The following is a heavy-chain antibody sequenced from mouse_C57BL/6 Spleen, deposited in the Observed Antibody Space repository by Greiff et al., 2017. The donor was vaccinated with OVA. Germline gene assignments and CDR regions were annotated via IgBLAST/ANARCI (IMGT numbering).Heavy chain of an antibody. J-gene: IGHJ2*01. V-gene: IGHV1-64*01. CDR1: GYTFTSYW. Sequence: VKLQESGAELVKPGASVKLSCKASGYTFTSYWMHWVKQRPGQGLEWIGMIHPNSGSTNYNEKFKSKATLTVDKSSSTAYMQLSSLTSEDSAVYYCARFWDYFDYWGQGTTLTVSS. CDR2: IHPNSGST. CDR3: ARFWDYFDY. D-gene: IGHD4-1*01.